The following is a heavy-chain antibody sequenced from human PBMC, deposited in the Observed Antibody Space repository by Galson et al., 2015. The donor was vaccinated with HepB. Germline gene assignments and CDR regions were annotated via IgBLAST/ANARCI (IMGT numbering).Heavy chain of an antibody. Sequence: LSLTCTVSGDSISSGVYYWSWIRQHPGKGLEWIGYIYYSGGTYYKPSLKSRLTMSVDTSKNQFFLNLSAVTAADTAVYYCARPHSSSWPDYYYGMDVWGQGTTVTVSS. CDR1: GDSISSGVYY. J-gene: IGHJ6*02. D-gene: IGHD6-13*01. CDR3: ARPHSSSWPDYYYGMDV. V-gene: IGHV4-31*03. CDR2: IYYSGGT.